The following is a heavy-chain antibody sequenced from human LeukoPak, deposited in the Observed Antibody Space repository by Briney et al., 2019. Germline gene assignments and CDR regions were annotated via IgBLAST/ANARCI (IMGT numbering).Heavy chain of an antibody. V-gene: IGHV3-23*01. CDR3: AKVTWESRPPDCNS. Sequence: PGGSLRLSCAASGFTFSSHSMAWVRQAPGKGLEWVSAIRGSGDTALYADSVKGRFTISRDSFKNIVYLEMNSLSAEDTATYYCAKVTWESRPPDCNSWGPGTLVAVSS. D-gene: IGHD6-6*01. CDR1: GFTFSSHS. CDR2: IRGSGDTA. J-gene: IGHJ4*02.